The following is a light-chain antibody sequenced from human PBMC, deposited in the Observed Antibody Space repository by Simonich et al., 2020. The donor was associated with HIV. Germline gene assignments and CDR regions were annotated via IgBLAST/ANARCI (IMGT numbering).Light chain of an antibody. CDR1: QSISSW. Sequence: DIHIPQSPSTLSASVGNRVPITCRASQSISSWLAWYQQKPGKAPNLLIYGASSLQSGVPSRFSGSGSGTDFTLTISSLQPEDFATYYCQQANSFPLSFGGGTKVEIK. V-gene: IGKV1-12*01. CDR2: GAS. J-gene: IGKJ4*01. CDR3: QQANSFPLS.